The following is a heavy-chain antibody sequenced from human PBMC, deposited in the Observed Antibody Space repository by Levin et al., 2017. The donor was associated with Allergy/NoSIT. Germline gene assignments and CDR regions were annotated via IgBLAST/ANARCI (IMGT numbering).Heavy chain of an antibody. Sequence: SETLSLTCAVYGGSFSGYYWSWIRQPPGKGLEWIGEINHSGSTNYNPSLKSRVTISVDTSKNQFSLKLSSVTAADTAVYYCAREHSVATIRYFDYWGQGTLVTVSS. D-gene: IGHD5-12*01. CDR3: AREHSVATIRYFDY. V-gene: IGHV4-34*01. CDR1: GGSFSGYY. J-gene: IGHJ4*02. CDR2: INHSGST.